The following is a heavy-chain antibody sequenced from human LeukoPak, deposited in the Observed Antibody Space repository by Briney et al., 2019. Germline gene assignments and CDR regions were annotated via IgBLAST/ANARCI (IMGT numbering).Heavy chain of an antibody. Sequence: GGSLRLSCAASGFTFSSYGMHWVRQAPGKGLEWVSTISGSGGSTYYADSVKGRFTISRDNSKNTLYLQMNSLRAEDTAVYYCAKQANWGWGSAFDIWGQGTMVTVSS. J-gene: IGHJ3*02. CDR3: AKQANWGWGSAFDI. CDR2: ISGSGGST. CDR1: GFTFSSYG. V-gene: IGHV3-23*01. D-gene: IGHD7-27*01.